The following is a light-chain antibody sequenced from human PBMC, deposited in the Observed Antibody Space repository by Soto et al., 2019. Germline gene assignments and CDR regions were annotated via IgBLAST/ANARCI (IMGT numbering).Light chain of an antibody. CDR3: SSYAGSNNLNV. CDR2: EVS. CDR1: SSDVGGYNY. J-gene: IGLJ1*01. V-gene: IGLV2-8*01. Sequence: QSVLTQPPSASGSPGQSVTISCTGTSSDVGGYNYVSWHQQHPGKAPKLMIYEVSKRPSGVPDRFSGSKSGNTASLTVSGLQAEDEADYYCSSYAGSNNLNVFGTGTKVTVL.